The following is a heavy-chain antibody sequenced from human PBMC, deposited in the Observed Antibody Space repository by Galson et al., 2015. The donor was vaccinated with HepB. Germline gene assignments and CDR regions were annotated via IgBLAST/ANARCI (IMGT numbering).Heavy chain of an antibody. D-gene: IGHD3-22*01. CDR2: IWYDGSNK. J-gene: IGHJ4*02. Sequence: SLRLSCAASGFTFSSYGMHWVRQAPGKGLEWVAVIWYDGSNKYYADSVKGRFTISRDNSKNTLYLQMNSLRAEDTAVYYCAREENYYDSSGNIDYWGQGTLVTVSS. V-gene: IGHV3-33*08. CDR3: AREENYYDSSGNIDY. CDR1: GFTFSSYG.